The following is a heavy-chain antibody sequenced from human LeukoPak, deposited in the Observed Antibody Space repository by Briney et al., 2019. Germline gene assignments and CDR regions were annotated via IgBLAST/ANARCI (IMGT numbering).Heavy chain of an antibody. CDR3: AKDLSTGSGTDTPLDY. CDR2: ISGSGGST. V-gene: IGHV3-23*01. CDR1: GFTFSSYA. J-gene: IGHJ4*02. Sequence: PGGSLRLSCAASGFTFSSYAMSWVRQAPGKGLEWVSAISGSGGSTYYADSVKGRFTISRDNSKNTLYLQVNSLRAEDTAVYYCAKDLSTGSGTDTPLDYWGQGTLVTVSS. D-gene: IGHD6-19*01.